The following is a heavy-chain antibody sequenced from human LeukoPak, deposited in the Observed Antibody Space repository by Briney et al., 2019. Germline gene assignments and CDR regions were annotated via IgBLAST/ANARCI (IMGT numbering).Heavy chain of an antibody. Sequence: GGSLRLSCAASGFTFSSYSMNWVRHAPGKGLEWVSSISSSSSYIYYADSVKGRFTISRDNAKNSLYLQMNSLRAEDTAVYYCARLAVLRYFDCWGQGTLVTVSS. J-gene: IGHJ4*02. V-gene: IGHV3-21*01. CDR3: ARLAVLRYFDC. CDR1: GFTFSSYS. D-gene: IGHD3-9*01. CDR2: ISSSSSYI.